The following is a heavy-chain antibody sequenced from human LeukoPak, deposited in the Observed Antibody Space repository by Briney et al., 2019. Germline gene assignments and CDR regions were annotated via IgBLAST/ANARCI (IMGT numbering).Heavy chain of an antibody. CDR2: INHSGST. D-gene: IGHD6-19*01. J-gene: IGHJ2*01. V-gene: IGHV4-34*01. CDR3: ARGPGDGVQWLVRGLSWYFDL. Sequence: SETLSLTCAVYGGSFSGYYWSWIRQPPGKGLEWIGEINHSGSTNYNPSLKSRVTISVDTSKNQFSLKLSSVTAADTAVYYCARGPGDGVQWLVRGLSWYFDLWGRGTLVTVSS. CDR1: GGSFSGYY.